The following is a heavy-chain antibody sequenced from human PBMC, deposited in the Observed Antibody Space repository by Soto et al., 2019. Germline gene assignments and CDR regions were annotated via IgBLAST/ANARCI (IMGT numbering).Heavy chain of an antibody. Sequence: QVQLVESGGGVVQPGRSLRLSCAASGFTFSSYGWHWVRQAPGKGLEWVAVISYDGSNKYYADSVKGRFTISRDNSKNTLYLQMNSLRAEDTAVYYCAKDRGIVAFRSSHFDYWGQGTLVTVSS. CDR3: AKDRGIVAFRSSHFDY. V-gene: IGHV3-30*18. CDR2: ISYDGSNK. J-gene: IGHJ4*02. CDR1: GFTFSSYG. D-gene: IGHD3-22*01.